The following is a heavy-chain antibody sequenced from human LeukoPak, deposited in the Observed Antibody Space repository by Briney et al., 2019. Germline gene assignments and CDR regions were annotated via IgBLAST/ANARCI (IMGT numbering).Heavy chain of an antibody. CDR2: IRSKANSYAT. D-gene: IGHD6-13*01. CDR3: TSGVAAAVDY. V-gene: IGHV3-73*01. Sequence: GGSLRLSCAASGFTFSSSAMHWVRQASGKGLEWVGRIRSKANSYATAYAASVKGRFTISRDDSKNTAYLQMNSLKTEDTAVYYCTSGVAAAVDYWGQGTLVTVSS. CDR1: GFTFSSSA. J-gene: IGHJ4*02.